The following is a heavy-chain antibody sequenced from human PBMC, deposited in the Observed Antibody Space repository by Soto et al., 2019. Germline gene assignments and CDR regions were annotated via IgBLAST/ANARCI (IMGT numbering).Heavy chain of an antibody. CDR2: ISAYNGNT. CDR1: GYTFTSYG. Sequence: ASVKVSCTASGYTFTSYGISWVRQAPGQGLEWMGWISAYNGNTNYAQKLQGRVTMTTDTSTSTAYMELRSLRSDDTAVYYCARDGGQQLVTRYYYGMDVWGQGPTVTVYS. CDR3: ARDGGQQLVTRYYYGMDV. D-gene: IGHD6-13*01. J-gene: IGHJ6*02. V-gene: IGHV1-18*04.